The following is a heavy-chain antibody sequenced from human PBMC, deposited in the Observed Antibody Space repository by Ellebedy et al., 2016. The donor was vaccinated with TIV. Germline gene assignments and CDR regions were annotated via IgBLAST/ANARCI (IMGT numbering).Heavy chain of an antibody. D-gene: IGHD5-18*01. J-gene: IGHJ3*02. CDR3: ARVDTATIDAFDI. Sequence: MPSETLSLTCAVYGGSFSGYYWSWIRQPPGKGLEWIGEINHMGITNYNPSRKSRVTISVDTSKNQFSLKLSSVTAADTAVYYCARVDTATIDAFDIWGQGTMVTVSS. V-gene: IGHV4-34*01. CDR1: GGSFSGYY. CDR2: INHMGIT.